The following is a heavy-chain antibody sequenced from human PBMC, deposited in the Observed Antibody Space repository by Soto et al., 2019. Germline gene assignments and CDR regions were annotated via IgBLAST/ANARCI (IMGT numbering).Heavy chain of an antibody. CDR1: GDSVSSNGAC. J-gene: IGHJ6*02. Sequence: SQTLSLTCVISGDSVSSNGACWNWIRQSPSRGLQWLGRIYYRSKWFHDYAASVESRMAINPDTSRNQFSLQLNYVTPEDTAVYYCARVHCSAGTCLDGLDFWGQGTTVTISS. V-gene: IGHV6-1*01. CDR2: IYYRSKWFH. D-gene: IGHD2-15*01. CDR3: ARVHCSAGTCLDGLDF.